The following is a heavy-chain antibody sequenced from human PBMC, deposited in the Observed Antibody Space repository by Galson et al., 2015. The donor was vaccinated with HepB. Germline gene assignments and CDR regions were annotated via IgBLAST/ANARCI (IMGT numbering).Heavy chain of an antibody. CDR3: ARGLSRQTGYSSSWPFDY. CDR2: IYYSGST. CDR1: GGSISSYY. Sequence: ETLSLTCTVSGGSISSYYWSWIRQPPGKGLEWIGYIYYSGSTNYNPSLKSRVTISVDTSKNQFSLKLSSVTAADTAVYYCARGLSRQTGYSSSWPFDYWGQGTLVTVSS. J-gene: IGHJ4*02. V-gene: IGHV4-59*08. D-gene: IGHD6-13*01.